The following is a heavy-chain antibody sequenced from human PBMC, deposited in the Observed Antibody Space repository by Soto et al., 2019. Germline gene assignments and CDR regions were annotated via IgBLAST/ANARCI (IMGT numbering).Heavy chain of an antibody. V-gene: IGHV4-31*03. CDR2: IYYSGST. D-gene: IGHD3-10*01. Sequence: LPLTCTVSGGSISSGGYYWSWIRQHPGKGLEWIGYIYYSGSTYYNPSLKSRVTISVDTSKNQFSLKLSSVTAADTAVYYCARTTSSDVDYYGSGYYYYYGMDVWGQGTTVTVSS. J-gene: IGHJ6*02. CDR3: ARTTSSDVDYYGSGYYYYYGMDV. CDR1: GGSISSGGYY.